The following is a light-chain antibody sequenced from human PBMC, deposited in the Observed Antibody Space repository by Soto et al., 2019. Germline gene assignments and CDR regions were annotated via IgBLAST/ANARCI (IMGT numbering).Light chain of an antibody. Sequence: EIVLTQSPGTLSLSPGERATLSCRASQSVPSNFLAWYQEKPGQAPILLIYGVSRRATGIPDRFSGSGSVTDFTLTISSLEPEDFAVYYCQQYDSSWTFGQGPKVEIK. J-gene: IGKJ1*01. CDR3: QQYDSSWT. CDR1: QSVPSNF. V-gene: IGKV3-20*01. CDR2: GVS.